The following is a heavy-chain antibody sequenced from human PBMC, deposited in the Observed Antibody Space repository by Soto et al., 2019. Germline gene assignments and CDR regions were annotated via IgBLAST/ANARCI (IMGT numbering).Heavy chain of an antibody. CDR3: ARGAAAGDFDY. CDR1: GYTFTIYD. D-gene: IGHD6-13*01. Sequence: ASVKVSCKASGYTFTIYDINWVRQATGQGLEWMGWMNPNSGNTGYAQKFQGRVTMTTDTSTSTAYMELRSLRSDDTAVYYCARGAAAGDFDYWGQGTLVTVS. V-gene: IGHV1-8*01. CDR2: MNPNSGNT. J-gene: IGHJ4*02.